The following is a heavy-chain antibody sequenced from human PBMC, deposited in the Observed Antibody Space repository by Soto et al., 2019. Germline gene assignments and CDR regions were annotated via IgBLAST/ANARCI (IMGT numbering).Heavy chain of an antibody. CDR2: ISGGGDRT. D-gene: IGHD2-15*01. V-gene: IGHV3-23*01. CDR1: GFTISTCA. Sequence: GGSLRLSCAASGFTISTCAMNWVRQAPGKGLEWVSSISGGGDRTYYGDSMKGRFTISRDNSKNTLYLQINSLRADDTAVYYYAKQAVVVAATPWFDPWGQGTLVTVSS. CDR3: AKQAVVVAATPWFDP. J-gene: IGHJ5*02.